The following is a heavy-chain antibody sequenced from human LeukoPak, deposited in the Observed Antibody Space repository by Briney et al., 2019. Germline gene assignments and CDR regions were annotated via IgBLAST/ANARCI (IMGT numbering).Heavy chain of an antibody. D-gene: IGHD2-2*01. CDR3: ARTTEDCSSTSCYQYWFDP. Sequence: SETLSLTCTVSGGSINSYWSWIRQPPGKGLEWIGYIYYSGSTSYNPSLKSRVTMSVDTSKKQISLKVRSVTAADTAVYYCARTTEDCSSTSCYQYWFDPWGQGTLVTVSS. V-gene: IGHV4-59*01. J-gene: IGHJ5*02. CDR2: IYYSGST. CDR1: GGSINSY.